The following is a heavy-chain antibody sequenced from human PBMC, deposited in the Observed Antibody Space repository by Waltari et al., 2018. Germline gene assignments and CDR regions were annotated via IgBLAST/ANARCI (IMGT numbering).Heavy chain of an antibody. V-gene: IGHV4-34*01. D-gene: IGHD1-26*01. CDR3: ARQKWELPSSLDY. CDR2: INHSGST. Sequence: QVQLQQWGAGLLKPSENLSLTCAVYGGSFSGYYWSWIRQPPGKGLEWIGEINHSGSTNYNPSLKSRVTISVDTSKNQFSLKLSSVTAADTAVYYCARQKWELPSSLDYWGQGTLVTVSS. J-gene: IGHJ4*02. CDR1: GGSFSGYY.